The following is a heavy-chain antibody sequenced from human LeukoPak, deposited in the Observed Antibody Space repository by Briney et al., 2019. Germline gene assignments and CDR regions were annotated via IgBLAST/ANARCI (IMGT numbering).Heavy chain of an antibody. CDR1: GGSISSGDYY. CDR2: IYYSGST. D-gene: IGHD6-19*01. CDR3: ARVPGIAVAGSY. J-gene: IGHJ4*02. Sequence: SQTLSLTCTVSGGSISSGDYYWSWIRQPPGKGLEWIGYIYYSGSTYYNPSLKSRVTISVDTSKNQFSLKLSSVTAADTAVYYCARVPGIAVAGSYWGQGTLVTVSS. V-gene: IGHV4-30-4*08.